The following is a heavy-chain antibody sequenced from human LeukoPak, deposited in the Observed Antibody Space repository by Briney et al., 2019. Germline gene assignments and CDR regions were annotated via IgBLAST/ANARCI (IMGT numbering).Heavy chain of an antibody. CDR2: ISGSGGST. Sequence: PGGSLRLSRGASGFTFSGYSMNWVRQAPGKGLEWVSAISGSGGSTYYADSVKGRFTISRDNSKNTLYLQMNSLRAEDTAVYYCAKGYYYDSSALDAFDIWGQGTMVTVSS. J-gene: IGHJ3*02. V-gene: IGHV3-23*01. D-gene: IGHD3-22*01. CDR3: AKGYYYDSSALDAFDI. CDR1: GFTFSGYS.